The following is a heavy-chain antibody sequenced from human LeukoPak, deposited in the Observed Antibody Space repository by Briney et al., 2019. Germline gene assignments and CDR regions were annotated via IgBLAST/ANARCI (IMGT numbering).Heavy chain of an antibody. CDR3: AREAGYSSGWYVDY. Sequence: GGSQRLSCAASGFTVSSNYMSWVRQAPGKGLECVSVIYSGGSTYDADSVKGRFTISRDNSKNTLYLQMNSLRAEDKAVYYCAREAGYSSGWYVDYWGQGTLVTVSS. CDR2: IYSGGST. CDR1: GFTVSSNY. J-gene: IGHJ4*02. D-gene: IGHD6-19*01. V-gene: IGHV3-53*01.